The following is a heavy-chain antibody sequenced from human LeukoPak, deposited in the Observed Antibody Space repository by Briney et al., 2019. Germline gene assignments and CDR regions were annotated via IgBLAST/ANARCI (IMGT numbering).Heavy chain of an antibody. CDR1: GVSISSSSYY. D-gene: IGHD5-18*01. Sequence: SETLSLTCTVSGVSISSSSYYWGWIRQPPGKGLEWIGSIYYSGSTYYNPSLKSRVTMSVDTSKNQFSLKLSSVTAADTAVYYCARRPVRGYSYGSYAFDIWGQGTMVTVSS. J-gene: IGHJ3*02. V-gene: IGHV4-39*01. CDR2: IYYSGST. CDR3: ARRPVRGYSYGSYAFDI.